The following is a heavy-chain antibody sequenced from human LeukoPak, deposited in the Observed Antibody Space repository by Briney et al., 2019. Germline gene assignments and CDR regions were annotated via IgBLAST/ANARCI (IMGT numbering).Heavy chain of an antibody. CDR1: GFTFSSYW. CDR3: ARGGSSSWVDY. Sequence: TGGSLRLSCAASGFTFSSYWMHWVRQAPGKGLVSVSRIRSDGSSTNYADSVTGRFTISRDNAKNTLYLQMNSLRADDTAVYYCARGGSSSWVDYWGQGTLVTVSS. V-gene: IGHV3-74*01. J-gene: IGHJ4*02. CDR2: IRSDGSST. D-gene: IGHD6-13*01.